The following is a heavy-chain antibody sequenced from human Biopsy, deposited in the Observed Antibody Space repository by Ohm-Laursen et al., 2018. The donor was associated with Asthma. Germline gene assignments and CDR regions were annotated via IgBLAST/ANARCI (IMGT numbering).Heavy chain of an antibody. CDR2: ISFDGRYE. D-gene: IGHD3-3*01. CDR3: AGRGGDFWSGYYMDY. J-gene: IGHJ4*02. V-gene: IGHV3-30*03. Sequence: SLRLSCAASGFSFGSFGMHWVRQVPGKGPEWVALISFDGRYEYYADSVKGRFTISRDNPMKRLYLQMSSLTAEDTAVYYCAGRGGDFWSGYYMDYWGQGTLVTVSS. CDR1: GFSFGSFG.